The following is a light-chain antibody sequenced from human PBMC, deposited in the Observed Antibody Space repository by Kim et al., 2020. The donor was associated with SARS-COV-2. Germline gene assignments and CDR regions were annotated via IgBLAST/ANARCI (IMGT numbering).Light chain of an antibody. Sequence: CLSQGERATRSGRASQSVSPYLAWYQHKPGRAPRLLIYDASKRATDIPARCRGSGSGTDFTLTISSLGPDDFAVYYCELRTNWLTSGGGTKVDIK. V-gene: IGKV3-11*01. CDR2: DAS. CDR1: QSVSPY. J-gene: IGKJ4*01. CDR3: ELRTNWLT.